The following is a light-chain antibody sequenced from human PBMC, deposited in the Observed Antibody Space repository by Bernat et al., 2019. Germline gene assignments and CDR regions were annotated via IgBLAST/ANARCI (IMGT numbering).Light chain of an antibody. J-gene: IGLJ3*02. CDR3: SSVSTTSTPVV. CDR1: SSDVGAYNY. V-gene: IGLV2-14*03. CDR2: DVS. Sequence: QSALTQPASVSGSPGQSITLSCTGTSSDVGAYNYVSWSQQHPRKAPKLMIFDVSNRPSGVSDRFSGSKSGNTASLTISGLRAEDEADYYCSSVSTTSTPVVFGGGTKLTVL.